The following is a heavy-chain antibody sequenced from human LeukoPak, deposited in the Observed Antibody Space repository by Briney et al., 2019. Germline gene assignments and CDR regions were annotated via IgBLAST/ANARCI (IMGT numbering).Heavy chain of an antibody. CDR1: GFIFSSYA. D-gene: IGHD6-25*01. V-gene: IGHV3-23*01. CDR3: AKDRMRWRGAAASIEY. J-gene: IGHJ4*02. Sequence: PGGSLRLSCAASGFIFSSYAMIWVRQAPGKGLEWVSALSGSGGNTYYADSVKGRFTISRDNSKSTLYLQTNSLRGDDTAVYYCAKDRMRWRGAAASIEYWGRGTLVTVS. CDR2: LSGSGGNT.